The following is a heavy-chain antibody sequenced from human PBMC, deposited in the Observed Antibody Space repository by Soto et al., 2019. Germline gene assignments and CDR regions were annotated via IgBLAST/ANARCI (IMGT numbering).Heavy chain of an antibody. V-gene: IGHV3-7*03. Sequence: GGSLRLSCAASGFSFSSYWMSWVRQAPGKGLQWVANIKQDGSQKYYVDSVQGRFTIYRDNAKNSLYLQMNSLRAEDTAIYYCARPYCSGGSCYNWFDPWGQGTLVTVSS. CDR1: GFSFSSYW. CDR3: ARPYCSGGSCYNWFDP. CDR2: IKQDGSQK. J-gene: IGHJ5*02. D-gene: IGHD2-15*01.